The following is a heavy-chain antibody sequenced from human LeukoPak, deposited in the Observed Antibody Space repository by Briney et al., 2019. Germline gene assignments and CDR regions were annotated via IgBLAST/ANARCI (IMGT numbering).Heavy chain of an antibody. CDR1: GYTFTSCD. D-gene: IGHD6-19*01. Sequence: GASVKVSCKASGYTFTSCDINWVRQATGQGLEWMGWMNPNSGNTGYAQKFQGRVTMTRNTSISTAYMELSSLRSEDTAVYYCARVAGSGWWNYYYYGMDVWGQGTTVTVSS. J-gene: IGHJ6*02. CDR3: ARVAGSGWWNYYYYGMDV. CDR2: MNPNSGNT. V-gene: IGHV1-8*01.